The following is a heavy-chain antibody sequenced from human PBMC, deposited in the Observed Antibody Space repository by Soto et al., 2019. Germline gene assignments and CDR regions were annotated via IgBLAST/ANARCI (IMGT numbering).Heavy chain of an antibody. V-gene: IGHV1-18*01. CDR3: AGTSPWFDP. J-gene: IGHJ5*02. CDR1: GYTFTSYG. Sequence: ASVKVSCKASGYTFTSYGISWVRQAPGQGLEWMGWISAYNGNTNYAQKLQGRVTMTADKSTSTAYMELSSLRSEDTAVYYCAGTSPWFDPWGQGTLVTVSS. CDR2: ISAYNGNT.